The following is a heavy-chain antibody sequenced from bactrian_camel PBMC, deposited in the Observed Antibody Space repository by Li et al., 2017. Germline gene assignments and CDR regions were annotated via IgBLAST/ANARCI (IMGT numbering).Heavy chain of an antibody. V-gene: IGHV3S53*01. D-gene: IGHD2*01. Sequence: HVQLVESGGGSVQAGGSLRLSCVASVFPHSTKCMGWFRQTPGKERKAIARITNGGSVIDSDGLAKYADSVKGRFTISQDNAKNTLYLQMNSLKPEDTAMYYCAAGGAMVHSATRGKGVWTTGARGPRSPSP. CDR1: VFPHSTKC. CDR3: AAGGAMVHSATRGKGVWTT. CDR2: ITNGGSVIDSDGLA. J-gene: IGHJ4*01.